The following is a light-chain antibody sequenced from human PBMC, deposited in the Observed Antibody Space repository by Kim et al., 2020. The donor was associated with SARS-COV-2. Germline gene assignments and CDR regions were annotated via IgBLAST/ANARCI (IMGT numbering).Light chain of an antibody. CDR3: QAWDSSTVV. J-gene: IGLJ2*01. CDR1: KLVDNY. Sequence: VAPGQTASITCSGDKLVDNYACWYQQKPGQSLVLVIYQDSKRPSGIPERFSGSNSGNTATLTISGTQAMDEADYYCQAWDSSTVVFGGGTQLTVL. CDR2: QDS. V-gene: IGLV3-1*01.